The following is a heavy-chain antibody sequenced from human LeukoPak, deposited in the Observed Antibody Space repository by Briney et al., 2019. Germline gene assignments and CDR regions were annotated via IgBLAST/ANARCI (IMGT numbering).Heavy chain of an antibody. CDR1: GYTFTGYY. V-gene: IGHV1-46*01. Sequence: GASVKVSCKASGYTFTGYYMHWVRQAPGQGLEWMGIINPSGGSTSYAQKFQGRVTMTRDTSTSTVYMELSSLRSEDTAVYYCARDWEQQLIPYHWGQGTLVTVSS. J-gene: IGHJ4*02. CDR2: INPSGGST. D-gene: IGHD6-13*01. CDR3: ARDWEQQLIPYH.